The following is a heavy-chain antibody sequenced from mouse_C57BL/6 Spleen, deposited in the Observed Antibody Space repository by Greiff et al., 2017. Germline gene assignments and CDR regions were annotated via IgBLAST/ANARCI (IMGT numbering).Heavy chain of an antibody. CDR2: INPGSGGT. Sequence: QVQLQQSGAELVRPGTSVKVSCKASGYAFTNYLLEWVKQRPGQGLEWIGVINPGSGGTNYNEKFKGKATMTADKSSSTAYMQLSSLTSEDSAVYCCARRHEYGSSYGYFDVWGTGTTVTVSS. J-gene: IGHJ1*03. CDR3: ARRHEYGSSYGYFDV. D-gene: IGHD1-1*01. CDR1: GYAFTNYL. V-gene: IGHV1-54*01.